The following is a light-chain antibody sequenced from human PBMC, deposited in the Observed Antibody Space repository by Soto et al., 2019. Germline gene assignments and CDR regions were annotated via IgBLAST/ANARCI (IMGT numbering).Light chain of an antibody. Sequence: EIVMTQSPATLSVFPGERATLSCRASQSVSSNLAWYQQKPGQAPRLLIYSTFTRATGIPARFSGSGSGTEFTLTVSSLQSEDFAVYYCQQYNNWPPTFGQGTKVDI. CDR1: QSVSSN. CDR3: QQYNNWPPT. CDR2: STF. V-gene: IGKV3D-15*01. J-gene: IGKJ1*01.